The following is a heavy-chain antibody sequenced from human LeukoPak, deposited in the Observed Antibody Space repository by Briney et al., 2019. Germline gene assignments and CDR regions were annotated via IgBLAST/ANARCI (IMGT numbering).Heavy chain of an antibody. CDR2: IYNTGTI. V-gene: IGHV4-59*08. D-gene: IGHD5-18*01. J-gene: IGHJ4*02. CDR1: GGSISSYY. Sequence: PSETLSLTCTVSGGSISSYYWSWIRQPPGKGLEWIGCIYNTGTIDYNPSLKSRVTMSVDRSKNQFSLNLNSVTAADTAVYYCASGVDRAKTGYWGQGALVTVSS. CDR3: ASGVDRAKTGY.